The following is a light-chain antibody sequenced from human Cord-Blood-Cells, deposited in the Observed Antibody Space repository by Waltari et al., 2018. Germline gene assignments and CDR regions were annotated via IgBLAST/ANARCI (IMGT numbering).Light chain of an antibody. J-gene: IGKJ1*01. V-gene: IGKV1-5*01. Sequence: DLQMTKSRSTLSASVGDRVTITCRASQSISSWLAWYQQKPGKAPKLLIYDASSLESGVPSRFSGSGSGTEFALTISSLQPDDFATYYCQQYNSYSTFGQGTKVEIK. CDR3: QQYNSYST. CDR1: QSISSW. CDR2: DAS.